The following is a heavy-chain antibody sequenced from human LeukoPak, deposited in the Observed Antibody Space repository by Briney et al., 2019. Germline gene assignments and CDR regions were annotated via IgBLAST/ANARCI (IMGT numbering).Heavy chain of an antibody. CDR2: INKDATTI. J-gene: IGHJ4*02. CDR1: GFTFSAYW. V-gene: IGHV3-74*01. Sequence: GGSLRLSCAASGFTFSAYWMHWVRQAEGEGLGWVSCINKDATTIKYADSVKGRFTISRDNAENTMFVEMKSVRVEDTGIYFCARAASAYNSDYYFDYWGQGALVTVSS. D-gene: IGHD5-24*01. CDR3: ARAASAYNSDYYFDY.